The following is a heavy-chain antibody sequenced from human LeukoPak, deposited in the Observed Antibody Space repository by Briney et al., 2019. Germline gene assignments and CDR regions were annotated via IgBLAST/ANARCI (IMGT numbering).Heavy chain of an antibody. CDR1: GFTFSSYG. J-gene: IGHJ5*02. V-gene: IGHV3-33*06. CDR2: IWYDGSNK. D-gene: IGHD6-13*01. Sequence: PGGSLRLSCAASGFTFSSYGMHWVRQAPGKGLEWVAVIWYDGSNKYYADSVKGRFTISRDNSKNTLYLQMNSLRVGDTAVYYCAKSFGYSRSWFDSWGQGTLVTVSS. CDR3: AKSFGYSRSWFDS.